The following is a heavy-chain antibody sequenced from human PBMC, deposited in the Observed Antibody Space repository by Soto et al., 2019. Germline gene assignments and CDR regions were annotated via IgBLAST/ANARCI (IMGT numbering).Heavy chain of an antibody. D-gene: IGHD1-26*01. J-gene: IGHJ4*02. CDR3: AGAGHVGAARSCCHTF. CDR1: GGSISSGFFF. Sequence: QVQLQESGPGLVKPSQTLSLTCTVSGGSISSGFFFWSWLRQTPGNGLEWIGYTFHTGATHFNASLESRLSMSVDTSKNQFSMRLASVTAADTAVYYCAGAGHVGAARSCCHTFWGQGVPVTVSS. CDR2: TFHTGAT. V-gene: IGHV4-30-4*01.